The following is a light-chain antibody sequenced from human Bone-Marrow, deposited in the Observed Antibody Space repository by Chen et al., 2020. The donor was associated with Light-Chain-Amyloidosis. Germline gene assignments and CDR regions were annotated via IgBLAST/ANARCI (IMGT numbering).Light chain of an antibody. CDR1: NIGFTS. V-gene: IGLV3-21*02. Sequence: SYVLTHPSSVSVAPGQTATIACGGNNIGFTSVHWYQQTPGQAPLLVVYDSSDRPSGIPERLSGSNSGNTATLTISRVEAGDEADYYCQVWDRSSDRPVFGGGTKLTVL. CDR2: DSS. CDR3: QVWDRSSDRPV. J-gene: IGLJ3*02.